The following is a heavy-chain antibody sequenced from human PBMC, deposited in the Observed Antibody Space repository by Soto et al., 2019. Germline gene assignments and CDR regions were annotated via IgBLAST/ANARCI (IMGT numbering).Heavy chain of an antibody. V-gene: IGHV4-30-2*01. J-gene: IGHJ5*02. CDR1: CGSISSGGYS. CDR3: ARVPDR. Sequence: PSETLSLTCAVSCGSISSGGYSWSWTRQPPGKGLEWIGYIYHSGSTYYNPSLKSRVTISVDRSKNQFSLKLSSVTAADTAVYYCARVPDRWGQGTLVTVSS. D-gene: IGHD2-2*01. CDR2: IYHSGST.